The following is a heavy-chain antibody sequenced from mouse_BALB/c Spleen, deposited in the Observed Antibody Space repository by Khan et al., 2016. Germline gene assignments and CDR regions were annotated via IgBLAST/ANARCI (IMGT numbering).Heavy chain of an antibody. V-gene: IGHV4-1*02. Sequence: EVKLLESGGGLVHPGGSLKLSCAASGFDFSRYWMSWVRQAPGKGLEWIGEINPDSYTINYTPSLKDKFIISRDNAKNTLYLQMSKVRSEDTALYYCARAWYYGYLAYWGKGTLVTVSA. D-gene: IGHD1-1*01. CDR2: INPDSYTI. J-gene: IGHJ3*01. CDR3: ARAWYYGYLAY. CDR1: GFDFSRYW.